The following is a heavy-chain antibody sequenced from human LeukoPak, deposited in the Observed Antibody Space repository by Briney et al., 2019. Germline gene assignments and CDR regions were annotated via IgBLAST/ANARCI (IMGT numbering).Heavy chain of an antibody. CDR2: INKDGSST. D-gene: IGHD5-12*01. Sequence: SGGSLRLSCAASGFTFSSYWMHWVRQAPGKGLVWVSRINKDGSSTSYADSVKGRFTISRDNAKNTLYLQMNSLRAEDTAVYYCARLGGVASGEEDYWGQGTLVTVFS. CDR3: ARLGGVASGEEDY. V-gene: IGHV3-74*01. J-gene: IGHJ4*02. CDR1: GFTFSSYW.